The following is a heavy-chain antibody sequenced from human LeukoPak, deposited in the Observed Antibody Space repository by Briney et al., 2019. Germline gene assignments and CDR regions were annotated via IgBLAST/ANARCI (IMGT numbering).Heavy chain of an antibody. CDR1: GYTFTSYG. J-gene: IGHJ4*02. Sequence: ASVKVSCKASGYTFTSYGISWVRQAPGQGLEWMGWISAYNGNTNHAQKLQGRVTMTTDTSTSTAYMELRSLRSDDTAVYYCARAGSGFRHCSSTSCPVAYFDYWGQGTLVTVSS. CDR2: ISAYNGNT. D-gene: IGHD2-2*01. V-gene: IGHV1-18*01. CDR3: ARAGSGFRHCSSTSCPVAYFDY.